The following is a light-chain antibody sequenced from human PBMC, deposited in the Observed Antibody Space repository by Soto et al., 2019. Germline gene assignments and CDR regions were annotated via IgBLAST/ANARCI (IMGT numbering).Light chain of an antibody. Sequence: QSVLTQPPSASGTPGQTITISCSGGSSNIGINTVNWYEHLPGTAPRLLIYGNNQRPSGVPDRFSGSKSGTSASLAISGLQSEDEGHYYGATWDDSLDVHVFGTGTKLTVL. CDR3: ATWDDSLDVHV. J-gene: IGLJ1*01. CDR2: GNN. V-gene: IGLV1-44*01. CDR1: SSNIGINT.